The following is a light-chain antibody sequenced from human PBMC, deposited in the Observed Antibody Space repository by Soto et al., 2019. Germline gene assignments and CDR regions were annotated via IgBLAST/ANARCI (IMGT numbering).Light chain of an antibody. J-gene: IGKJ4*01. CDR3: QQYNNWGLS. V-gene: IGKV3D-15*01. Sequence: IVMTQSPATLSASPGDEVTISCRASENVGTNLAWYQQKPGQAPRLLIYASSTMATGIPATFSGSGSGTEFTLTISSLQSEEFAIYYCQQYNNWGLSFGGGTKVEIK. CDR2: ASS. CDR1: ENVGTN.